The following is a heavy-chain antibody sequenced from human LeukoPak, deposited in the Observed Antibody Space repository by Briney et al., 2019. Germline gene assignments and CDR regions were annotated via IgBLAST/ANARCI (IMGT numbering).Heavy chain of an antibody. CDR3: GRQVVRSSSGWKFGY. CDR2: IYPDDSDT. CDR1: GYSFSHYW. D-gene: IGHD6-19*01. V-gene: IGHV5-51*01. J-gene: IGHJ4*02. Sequence: GESLKISCTGSGYSFSHYWIVWVRQMPGKGLEWMGIIYPDDSDTTYSPSFQGHVTISADKSISTTYLQWDNLKASDTGMYYCGRQVVRSSSGWKFGYWGQGTLVTVSS.